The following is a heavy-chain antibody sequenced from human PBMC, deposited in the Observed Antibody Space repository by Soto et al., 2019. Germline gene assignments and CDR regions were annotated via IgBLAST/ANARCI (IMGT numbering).Heavy chain of an antibody. CDR1: GFTFSSYG. J-gene: IGHJ4*02. V-gene: IGHV3-33*01. Sequence: QVQLVESGGGVVQPGRSLRLSCAASGFTFSSYGMHWVRQAPGKGLEWVAVIWHDGSNKYYADSVKGRFTISRDNSKNTLYLQMTSLRAEDTAVYYCARTASAAPYYFIYWGQGTRVTV. D-gene: IGHD2-2*01. CDR2: IWHDGSNK. CDR3: ARTASAAPYYFIY.